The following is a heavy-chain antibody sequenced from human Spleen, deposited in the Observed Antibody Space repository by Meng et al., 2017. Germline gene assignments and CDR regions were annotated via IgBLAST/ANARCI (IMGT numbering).Heavy chain of an antibody. Sequence: GQWEWRGPGLVRSSTTLPLTCLVSGCSISCYYWSWIRQPPGKGLEWIGYIYSTGSTNYNPSLKSRVTLSVDTSTNQFSLRLNSVTAADTAIYYCASHSYYDSTGYHDYWGQGALVTVSS. CDR1: GCSISCYY. D-gene: IGHD3-16*01. J-gene: IGHJ4*02. CDR2: IYSTGST. CDR3: ASHSYYDSTGYHDY. V-gene: IGHV4-59*07.